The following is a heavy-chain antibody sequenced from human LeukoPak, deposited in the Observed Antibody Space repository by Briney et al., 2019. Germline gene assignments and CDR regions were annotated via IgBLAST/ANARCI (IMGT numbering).Heavy chain of an antibody. CDR3: AREVVVPAATSPYYYYGMDV. V-gene: IGHV1-46*01. CDR2: INPSGGST. J-gene: IGHJ6*02. D-gene: IGHD2-2*01. CDR1: GYTFISYY. Sequence: ASVKVSCKASGYTFISYYMHWVRQAPGQGLEWMGIINPSGGSTSYAQKFQGRVTMTRDTSTSTVYMELSSLRSEDTAVYYCAREVVVPAATSPYYYYGMDVWGQGTTVTVSS.